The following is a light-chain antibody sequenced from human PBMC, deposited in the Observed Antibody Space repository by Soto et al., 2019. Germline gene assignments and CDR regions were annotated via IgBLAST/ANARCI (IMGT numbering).Light chain of an antibody. Sequence: EIVMTQSPATLSVSPGERVTLSCTASQSVKNNVAWYQQRPGQAPRLLIYDASTAATGIPGRFSGSGSGTEFTLTISNLQSEDSAVYYCQQYDYLITFGQGTRLEIK. CDR1: QSVKNN. CDR2: DAS. CDR3: QQYDYLIT. J-gene: IGKJ5*01. V-gene: IGKV3-15*01.